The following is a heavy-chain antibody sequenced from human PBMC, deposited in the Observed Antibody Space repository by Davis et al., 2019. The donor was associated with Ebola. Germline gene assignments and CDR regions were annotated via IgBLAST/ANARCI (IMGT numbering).Heavy chain of an antibody. V-gene: IGHV4-59*01. CDR2: IYYSGST. J-gene: IGHJ5*02. Sequence: SETLSLTCTVSGGPISSYYWSWIRQPPGKGLEWIGYIYYSGSTNYNPSLKSRVTISVDTSKNQFSLKLSSVTAADTAVYYCARDPGRGWFDPWGQGTLVTVSS. CDR1: GGPISSYY. D-gene: IGHD1-26*01. CDR3: ARDPGRGWFDP.